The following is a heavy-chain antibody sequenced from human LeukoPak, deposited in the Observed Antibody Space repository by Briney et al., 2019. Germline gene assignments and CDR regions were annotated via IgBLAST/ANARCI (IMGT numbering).Heavy chain of an antibody. J-gene: IGHJ4*02. CDR1: GFTFSSYG. V-gene: IGHV3-30*02. D-gene: IGHD7-27*01. CDR2: IRYDGSNK. Sequence: GGSLRLSCAASGFTFSSYGMHWVRQAPGKGLEWVAFIRYDGSNKYYADSVKGRFTISRDNAKNSLYLQMNSLRAEDTAVYYCARDKNWAFDYWGQGTLVTVSS. CDR3: ARDKNWAFDY.